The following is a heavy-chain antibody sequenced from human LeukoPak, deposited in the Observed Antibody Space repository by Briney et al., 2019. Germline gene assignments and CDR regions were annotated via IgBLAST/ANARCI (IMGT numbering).Heavy chain of an antibody. V-gene: IGHV3-66*01. CDR3: ARVLWFGESRLYYFDY. J-gene: IGHJ4*02. CDR1: GFTVSSNY. Sequence: PGGSPRLSCAASGFTVSSNYMSWVRQAPGKGLEWVSVIYSGGSTYYADSVKGRFTISRDNSKNTLYLQMNSLRAEDAAVYYCARVLWFGESRLYYFDYWGQGTLVTVSS. D-gene: IGHD3-10*01. CDR2: IYSGGST.